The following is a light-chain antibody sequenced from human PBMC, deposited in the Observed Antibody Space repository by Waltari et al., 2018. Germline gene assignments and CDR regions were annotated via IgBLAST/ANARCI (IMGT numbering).Light chain of an antibody. Sequence: QSLLTQPPSASGTPGQRVIISCLGRTSNIGGGNFVSWYKQVAGAAPKLLISRDNKRPSGFPDRFSGSKSDNSASLAISGLRSEEEADYYCASWDDSLSGYVFGAGTKVTVL. CDR1: TSNIGGGNF. CDR3: ASWDDSLSGYV. V-gene: IGLV1-47*01. J-gene: IGLJ1*01. CDR2: RDN.